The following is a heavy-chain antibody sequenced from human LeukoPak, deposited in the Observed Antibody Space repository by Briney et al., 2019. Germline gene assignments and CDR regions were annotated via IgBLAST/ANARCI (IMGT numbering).Heavy chain of an antibody. CDR3: AREYSSTSGRHFDY. CDR2: IYSSGST. V-gene: IGHV4-4*07. CDR1: GVSFSSYY. J-gene: IGHJ4*02. D-gene: IGHD6-6*01. Sequence: SETLSLTCTVSGVSFSSYYWIWLRQPAGKGLEWIGCIYSSGSTNYNPSLRSRVTISVDKSKNQFSLNLTSVTAADTGVYHCAREYSSTSGRHFDYWGQGILVTVPS.